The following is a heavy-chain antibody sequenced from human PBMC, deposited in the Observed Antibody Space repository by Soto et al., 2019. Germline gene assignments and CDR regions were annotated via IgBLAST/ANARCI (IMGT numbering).Heavy chain of an antibody. CDR3: ARGGHNIVVVVAATVSFDY. D-gene: IGHD2-15*01. CDR2: INPSGGST. Sequence: ASVKVSCKASGYTFTSYYMHWVRQAPGQGLEWMGIINPSGGSTSYAQKFQGRVTMTRDTSTSTVYMELSSLRSEDTAVYYCARGGHNIVVVVAATVSFDYWGQGTLVTVSS. V-gene: IGHV1-46*03. J-gene: IGHJ4*02. CDR1: GYTFTSYY.